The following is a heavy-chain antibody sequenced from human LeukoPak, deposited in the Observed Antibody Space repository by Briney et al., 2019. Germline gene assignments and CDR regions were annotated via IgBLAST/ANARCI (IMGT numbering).Heavy chain of an antibody. V-gene: IGHV3-48*01. CDR3: ARDQVEMATITGGY. CDR1: GFTFSSYS. CDR2: ISSSSSTI. D-gene: IGHD5-24*01. J-gene: IGHJ4*02. Sequence: GGSLRLSCAASGFTFSSYSMNWVRQAPGKGLEWVSYISSSSSTIYYADSVKGRFTISRDNAKNSLYLQMNSLRAEDTAVYYCARDQVEMATITGGYWGQGTLVTVSS.